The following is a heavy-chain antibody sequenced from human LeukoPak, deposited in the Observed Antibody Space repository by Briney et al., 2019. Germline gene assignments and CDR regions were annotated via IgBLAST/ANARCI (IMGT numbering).Heavy chain of an antibody. D-gene: IGHD3-3*01. CDR2: IYYSGST. CDR1: GFTVSSNY. V-gene: IGHV4-31*02. J-gene: IGHJ4*02. Sequence: LRLSCAASGFTVSSNYMSWIRQHPGKGLEWIGYIYYSGSTYYNPSLKSRVTISVDTSKNQFSLKLSSVTAADTAVYYCARDRSYDFWSGYSTPDYWGQGTLVTVSS. CDR3: ARDRSYDFWSGYSTPDY.